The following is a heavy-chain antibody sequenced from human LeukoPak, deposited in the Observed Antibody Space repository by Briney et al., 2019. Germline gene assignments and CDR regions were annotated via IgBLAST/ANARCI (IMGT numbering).Heavy chain of an antibody. V-gene: IGHV4-59*11. CDR2: IYYSGST. CDR1: GGSISSHY. CDR3: ATGELTGTYYYYYMDV. J-gene: IGHJ6*03. D-gene: IGHD1-20*01. Sequence: SETLSLTCTVSGGSISSHYWSWIRQPPGKGLEWIGYIYYSGSTNYNPSLKSRVTISVDTSKNQFSLKLGSVTAADTAVYYCATGELTGTYYYYYMDVWGKGTTVTVSS.